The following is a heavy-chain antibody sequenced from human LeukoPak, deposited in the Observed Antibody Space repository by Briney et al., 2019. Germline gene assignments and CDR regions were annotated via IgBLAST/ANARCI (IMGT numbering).Heavy chain of an antibody. D-gene: IGHD4-23*01. CDR1: GYTFTGYY. J-gene: IGHJ1*01. CDR2: ISAYNGYT. Sequence: ASVNVSCKASGYTFTGYYMHWVRQAPGQGLEWMGWISAYNGYTDYAQKLQFRVTMTTDTSTSTAYMELRSLRSDDTAVYYCARDKAVTTEVTQHFQHWGQGTLVTVSS. CDR3: ARDKAVTTEVTQHFQH. V-gene: IGHV1-18*04.